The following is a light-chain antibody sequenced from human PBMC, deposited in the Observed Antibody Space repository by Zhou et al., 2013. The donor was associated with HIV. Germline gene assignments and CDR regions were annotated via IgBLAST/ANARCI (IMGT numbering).Light chain of an antibody. CDR1: QSVSSSY. V-gene: IGKV3-20*01. CDR2: GAS. CDR3: QQYGSLTWT. J-gene: IGKJ1*01. Sequence: EIVLTQSPGTLSLSPGERATLSCRASQSVSSSYLAWYQQRPGQAPRVLIYGASTRATGIPNRFSGSGSGTDFTLTISRLEPEDVAVYYCQQYGSLTWTFGQGTKVEIK.